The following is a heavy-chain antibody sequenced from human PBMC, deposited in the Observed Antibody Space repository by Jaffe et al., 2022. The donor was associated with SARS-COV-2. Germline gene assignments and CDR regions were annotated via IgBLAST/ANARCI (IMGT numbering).Heavy chain of an antibody. CDR1: GYIFTSYA. D-gene: IGHD3-3*01. CDR2: ISTYNGNT. Sequence: QVQLVQSGAEVMKPGASVKVSCRASGYIFTSYAINWVRQAPGQGLEWMGWISTYNGNTNYAQKLQGRVTMTTETSTSTAYMELRSLRSDDTGVYYCARAFWSGSRHGDDAFDIWGQGTTVTVSS. V-gene: IGHV1-18*01. CDR3: ARAFWSGSRHGDDAFDI. J-gene: IGHJ3*02.